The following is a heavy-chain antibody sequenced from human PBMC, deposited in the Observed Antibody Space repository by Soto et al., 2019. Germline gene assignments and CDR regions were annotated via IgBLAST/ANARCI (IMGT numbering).Heavy chain of an antibody. D-gene: IGHD3-3*01. J-gene: IGHJ4*02. CDR2: ISYDGSNK. V-gene: IGHV3-30-3*01. CDR1: GFTFSSCA. Sequence: QVPLVESGGGVVQPGRSLRLACAASGFTFSSCAMHWVRQAPGKGLEWVAVISYDGSNKYYADSVKGRFTVSRDNSKNTLYLQVTSLRAEDTAVYYCARDKRDLRFLEWSYYFDYWGQGTLVTVSS. CDR3: ARDKRDLRFLEWSYYFDY.